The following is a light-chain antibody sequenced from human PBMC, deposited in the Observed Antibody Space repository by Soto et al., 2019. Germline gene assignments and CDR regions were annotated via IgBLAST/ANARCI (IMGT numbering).Light chain of an antibody. CDR1: RSDVGAYNY. Sequence: QSVLTQPASVSGSPGQSIAISCTGTRSDVGAYNYVSWYQQHPGKAPKLMISEVTNRPSGVSDRFSGSKSGNTASLTISGLQAEYEADHYCSSFTSRFTFVFGTGTKVIV. V-gene: IGLV2-14*01. J-gene: IGLJ1*01. CDR2: EVT. CDR3: SSFTSRFTFV.